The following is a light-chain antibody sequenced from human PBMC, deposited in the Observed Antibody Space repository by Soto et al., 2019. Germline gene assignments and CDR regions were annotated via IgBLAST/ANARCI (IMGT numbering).Light chain of an antibody. CDR3: HQRSIWQTT. V-gene: IGKV3-11*01. J-gene: IGKJ5*01. CDR1: QTVSSY. CDR2: DVS. Sequence: EVVLTQSPATLSLSPGESATLSCRASQTVSSYLAWYQHKPGQPPRLLIYDVSNRATGIPARFSGSGSGTDFTLTISSLEPEEFAVYFCHQRSIWQTTFGQGTRLEI.